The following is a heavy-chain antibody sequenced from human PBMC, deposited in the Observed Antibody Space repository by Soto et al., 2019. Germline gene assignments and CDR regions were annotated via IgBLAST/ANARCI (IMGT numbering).Heavy chain of an antibody. J-gene: IGHJ6*02. CDR1: GFTFSSYA. CDR3: AKDLGDYYYYGMDV. CDR2: ISGSGGST. D-gene: IGHD7-27*01. V-gene: IGHV3-23*01. Sequence: GGSLRLSCAASGFTFSSYAMSWVRQAPGKGLEWVSAISGSGGSTYYADSVKGRFTISRDNSKNTLYLQMNSLRAEDTAVYYCAKDLGDYYYYGMDVWGQGTTVTVSS.